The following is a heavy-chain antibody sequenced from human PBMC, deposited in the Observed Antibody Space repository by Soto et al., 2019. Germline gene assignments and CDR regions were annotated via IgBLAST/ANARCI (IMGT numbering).Heavy chain of an antibody. D-gene: IGHD1-1*01. Sequence: QXLSLTCAISGDXVSSNSAAWNWIRQSPSRGLEWLGRTYYRSKWYNDYAVSVKSRITINPDTSRNQFSLQLNSVTPEDTAVYFCARDRYAKTYFDYWGQGTLVTVSS. CDR1: GDXVSSNSAA. J-gene: IGHJ4*02. CDR2: TYYRSKWYN. CDR3: ARDRYAKTYFDY. V-gene: IGHV6-1*01.